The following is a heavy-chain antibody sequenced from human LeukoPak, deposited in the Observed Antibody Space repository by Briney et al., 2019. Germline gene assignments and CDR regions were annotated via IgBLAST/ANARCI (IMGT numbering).Heavy chain of an antibody. CDR1: GGSISSSSYY. Sequence: SETLSLTCTVSGGSISSSSYYWGWIRQPPGKGLEWIGSIYYSGSTYYNPSLKSRVTISVDTSKNQFSLKLSSVTAADTAVYYCPIQLVIQYFVVGAFDIWGQGTMVTASS. D-gene: IGHD3-9*01. CDR2: IYYSGST. CDR3: PIQLVIQYFVVGAFDI. J-gene: IGHJ3*02. V-gene: IGHV4-39*01.